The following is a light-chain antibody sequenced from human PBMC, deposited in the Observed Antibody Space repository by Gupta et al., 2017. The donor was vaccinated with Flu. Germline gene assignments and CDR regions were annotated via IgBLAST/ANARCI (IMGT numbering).Light chain of an antibody. CDR2: EDN. CDR3: PSSQITIPVI. V-gene: IGLV6-57*02. CDR1: SGSIDHNY. J-gene: IGLJ2*01. Sequence: NFILTPAHSVSESPGTTVTIACTSSSGSIDHNYVQWYQQRPGSATTIVIYEDNESPPGVPDLFSASIDTSSNSASLTISVLKTEDDANYSRPSSQITIPVIFGGGTKLTVL.